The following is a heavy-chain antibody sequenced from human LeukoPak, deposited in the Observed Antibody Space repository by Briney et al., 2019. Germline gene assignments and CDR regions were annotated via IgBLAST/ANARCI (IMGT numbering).Heavy chain of an antibody. Sequence: PGGSLRLSCAASGFTFDDYAMHWVRQAPGKGLEWVSGISWNSGSIGYADSVKGRFTISRDNAKNSLYLQMNSLRAEDTALYYCAKDDSGSYSAFDIWGQGTMVTVSS. CDR2: ISWNSGSI. CDR3: AKDDSGSYSAFDI. J-gene: IGHJ3*02. V-gene: IGHV3-9*01. CDR1: GFTFDDYA. D-gene: IGHD1-26*01.